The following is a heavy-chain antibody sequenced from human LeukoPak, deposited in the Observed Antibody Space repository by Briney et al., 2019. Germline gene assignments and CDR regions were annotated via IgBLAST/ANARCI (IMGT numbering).Heavy chain of an antibody. CDR1: GFTFSANY. D-gene: IGHD6-25*01. CDR2: IYSRGGT. J-gene: IGHJ4*02. CDR3: ARSTSSGWHYFDY. V-gene: IGHV3-66*02. Sequence: GGSLRLSCAASGFTFSANYMSCARQVPGKGLEWISVIYSRGGTHYSDSVKRLFTMSRDSSKNTLYLQMSSLRGEDTAVYYCARSTSSGWHYFDYWGQGTLVTVSS.